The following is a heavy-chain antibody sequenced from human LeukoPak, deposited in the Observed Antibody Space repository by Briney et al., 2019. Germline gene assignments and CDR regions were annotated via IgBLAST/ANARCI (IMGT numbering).Heavy chain of an antibody. D-gene: IGHD3-3*01. J-gene: IGHJ4*02. CDR2: VYYSGNT. Sequence: PSETLSLTCSVSGGSINNADYYWNWIRQRPGKGLEWIGYVYYSGNTYYNPSLKSRATISIDTSKSHFSLTLTSVTAADTAVYYCARIKFCNGYYDYWGQGTLVTVSS. V-gene: IGHV4-31*03. CDR3: ARIKFCNGYYDY. CDR1: GGSINNADYY.